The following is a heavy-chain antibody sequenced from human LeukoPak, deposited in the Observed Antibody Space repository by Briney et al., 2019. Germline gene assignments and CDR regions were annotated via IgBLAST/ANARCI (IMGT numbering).Heavy chain of an antibody. CDR1: GCTFSDST. Sequence: GGSLRLSCAASGCTFSDSTMHWVRQASGKGLEWVGRIRTKPNTYATAYAASVKGRFTISRDDSKNTAYLQMNSLKTDDTAVYYCTRHTERNSDWGQGTLVTVSS. CDR3: TRHTERNSD. V-gene: IGHV3-73*01. CDR2: IRTKPNTYAT. D-gene: IGHD2/OR15-2a*01. J-gene: IGHJ4*02.